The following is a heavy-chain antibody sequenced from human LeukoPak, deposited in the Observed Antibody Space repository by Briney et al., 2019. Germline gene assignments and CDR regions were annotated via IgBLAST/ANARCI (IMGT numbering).Heavy chain of an antibody. J-gene: IGHJ5*02. Sequence: GESLKISCKGSEYNFASYWIAWVRQMPGKGLEWMGIIYVGDSDTRYSPSFQGQVTISADKSINTAYLQWSSLKASDTAMYYCARHVVRGVIFDWFDPWGQGTLVIVSS. CDR3: ARHVVRGVIFDWFDP. D-gene: IGHD3-10*02. CDR1: EYNFASYW. CDR2: IYVGDSDT. V-gene: IGHV5-51*01.